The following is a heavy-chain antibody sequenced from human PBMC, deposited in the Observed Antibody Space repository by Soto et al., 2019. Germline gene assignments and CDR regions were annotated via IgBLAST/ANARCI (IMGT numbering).Heavy chain of an antibody. J-gene: IGHJ4*02. D-gene: IGHD3-3*01. V-gene: IGHV1-18*01. CDR3: ARDYDFWSGPRDFDY. CDR1: CYTFSSYG. CDR2: ISAYNGNT. Sequence: SVKVSFKASCYTFSSYGISWVRQAPGQGLEWMGWISAYNGNTNYAQKLQGRVTMTTDTSTSTAYMELRSLRSDDTAVYYCARDYDFWSGPRDFDYWGQGTLVTVPQ.